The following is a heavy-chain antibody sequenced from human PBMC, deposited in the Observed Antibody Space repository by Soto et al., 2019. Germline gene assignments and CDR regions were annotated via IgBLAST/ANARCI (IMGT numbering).Heavy chain of an antibody. CDR2: IHYSGTT. V-gene: IGHV4-59*01. CDR3: AAGEASSRNLAPYYLDF. CDR1: GGSMRNYF. D-gene: IGHD6-13*01. J-gene: IGHJ4*02. Sequence: PSETLSLTCTVCGGSMRNYFWTWIRQPPGKGLEWIGYIHYSGTTSFFPSYNPSLRSRVTISEDTSKNQFSLKLLSVTTADTAVYFCAAGEASSRNLAPYYLDFRGQGTLVTGSS.